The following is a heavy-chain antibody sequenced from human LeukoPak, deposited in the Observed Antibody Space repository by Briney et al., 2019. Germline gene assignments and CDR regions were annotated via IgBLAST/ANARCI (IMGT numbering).Heavy chain of an antibody. CDR1: GYTFTDSY. CDR3: ARELIDFHDHTNKGFFDS. CDR2: IDPSSGAT. V-gene: IGHV1-2*02. J-gene: IGHJ4*02. Sequence: ASVKVSCKASGYTFTDSYMQWVRQAPGQRLEWMAWIDPSSGATNYAHKLQGRVTLTRDTSISTAYMEVSSLGSDDTAVYYCARELIDFHDHTNKGFFDSWGQGTLVTVSS. D-gene: IGHD3/OR15-3a*01.